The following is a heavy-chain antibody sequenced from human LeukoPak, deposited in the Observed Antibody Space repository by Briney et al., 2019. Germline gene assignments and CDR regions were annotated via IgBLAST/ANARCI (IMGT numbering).Heavy chain of an antibody. Sequence: GASVKVSCKASGYTFTSHYMHWVRQAPGQGLEWMGWINPNSGGTKYAQKFQGRVTMTRDTSITTAYMELSRLRSDDTAVYYCARGGGFSSYGSGTYRWSDQNWFDPWGQGTLVTVSS. J-gene: IGHJ5*02. CDR2: INPNSGGT. CDR1: GYTFTSHY. D-gene: IGHD3-10*01. CDR3: ARGGGFSSYGSGTYRWSDQNWFDP. V-gene: IGHV1-2*02.